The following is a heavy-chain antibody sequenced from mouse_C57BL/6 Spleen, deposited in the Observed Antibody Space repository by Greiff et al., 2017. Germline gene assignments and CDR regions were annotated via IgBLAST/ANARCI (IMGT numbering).Heavy chain of an antibody. CDR1: GYTFTDYY. J-gene: IGHJ4*01. Sequence: QVQLQQSGAELVRPGASVKLSCKASGYTFTDYYINWVKQRPGQGLEWIARIYPGSGNTYYNEKFKGKATLTAEKSSSTAYMQLSSLTSEDSAVYFCARQGLSGCYAMDYWGQGTSVTVSS. V-gene: IGHV1-76*01. CDR2: IYPGSGNT. CDR3: ARQGLSGCYAMDY. D-gene: IGHD3-2*02.